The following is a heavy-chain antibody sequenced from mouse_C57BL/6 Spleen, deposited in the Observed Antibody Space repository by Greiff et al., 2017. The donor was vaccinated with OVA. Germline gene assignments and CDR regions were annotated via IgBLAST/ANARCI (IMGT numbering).Heavy chain of an antibody. CDR2: ISDGGSYT. D-gene: IGHD1-1*02. V-gene: IGHV5-4*01. CDR1: GFTFSSYA. Sequence: EVQLQQSGGGLVKPGGSLKLSCAASGFTFSSYAMSWVRQTPEKRLEWVATISDGGSYTYYPDNVKGRFTISRDNAKNNLYLQMSHLKSEDTAMYYCAKLSSFAYWGQGTLVTVSA. J-gene: IGHJ3*01. CDR3: AKLSSFAY.